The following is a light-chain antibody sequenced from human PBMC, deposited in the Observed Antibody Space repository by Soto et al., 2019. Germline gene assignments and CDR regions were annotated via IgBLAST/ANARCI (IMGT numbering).Light chain of an antibody. J-gene: IGLJ1*01. CDR3: SSYTSSNSYV. CDR2: DVS. Sequence: QSVPTQPASVSGSPGQSIAISCTGTSSDVGAYNSVSWYQQYPGKAPKLMIHDVSNRPSGVSDRFSGSKSGNTASLTISGLQAEDEADYYCSSYTSSNSYVFGSGTKVTVL. V-gene: IGLV2-14*01. CDR1: SSDVGAYNS.